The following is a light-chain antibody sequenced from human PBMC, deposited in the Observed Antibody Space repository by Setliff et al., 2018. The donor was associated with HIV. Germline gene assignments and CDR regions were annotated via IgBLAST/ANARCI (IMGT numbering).Light chain of an antibody. Sequence: QSVLTQPASVSGSPGQSITISCTGTSSDVGGYNYVSWYQQHPGKAPKLMICDVTNRPSRVSDRFSGSKSGNTASLTISGLQAEDEADYYCCSYTSSNTVLFGGGT. CDR1: SSDVGGYNY. V-gene: IGLV2-14*03. J-gene: IGLJ2*01. CDR2: DVT. CDR3: CSYTSSNTVL.